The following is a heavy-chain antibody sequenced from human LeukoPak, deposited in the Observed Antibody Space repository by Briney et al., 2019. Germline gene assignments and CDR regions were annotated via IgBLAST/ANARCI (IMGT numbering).Heavy chain of an antibody. V-gene: IGHV4-39*07. J-gene: IGHJ2*01. CDR1: GGSISRGGYY. D-gene: IGHD2-2*01. CDR3: ARGWDCSSTSCYETPLFDL. Sequence: SETLSLTCTVSGGSISRGGYYWGWIRQPPGKGLEWIGSIYHSGSTYYNPSLKSRVTISVDTSKNQFSLKLSSVTAADTAVYYCARGWDCSSTSCYETPLFDLWGRGTLVTVSS. CDR2: IYHSGST.